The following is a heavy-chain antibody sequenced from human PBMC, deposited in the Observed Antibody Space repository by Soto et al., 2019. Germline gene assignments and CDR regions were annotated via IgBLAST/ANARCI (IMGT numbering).Heavy chain of an antibody. J-gene: IGHJ5*02. Sequence: PSETLSLTCAVYGGSFSGYYWSWIRQPPGKGLEWIGEINHSGSTNYNPSLKSRVTISVDTSKNQFSLKLSSVTAADTAVYYCARGPFFFRGIFGHLNWFDPWGQGTLVTVSS. CDR1: GGSFSGYY. CDR2: INHSGST. V-gene: IGHV4-34*01. D-gene: IGHD3-3*01. CDR3: ARGPFFFRGIFGHLNWFDP.